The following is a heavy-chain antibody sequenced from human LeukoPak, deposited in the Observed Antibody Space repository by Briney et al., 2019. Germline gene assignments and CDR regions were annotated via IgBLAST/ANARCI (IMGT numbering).Heavy chain of an antibody. D-gene: IGHD3-22*01. CDR1: GFTFSNDA. CDR3: AKDHFDGSAYYGYYSGIDV. Sequence: GVSLRLSCAASGFTFSNDAMTWVRQAPGKGLEWVSSINGGGGSKHYADSVKGRFDISRDNSGITLSLQMNSLRAEDTAVYYCAKDHFDGSAYYGYYSGIDVWGQGTTVTVSS. J-gene: IGHJ6*02. CDR2: INGGGGSK. V-gene: IGHV3-23*01.